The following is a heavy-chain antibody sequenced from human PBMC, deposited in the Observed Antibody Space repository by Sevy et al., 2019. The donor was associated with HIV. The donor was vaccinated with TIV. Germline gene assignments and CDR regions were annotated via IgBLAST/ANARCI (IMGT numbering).Heavy chain of an antibody. V-gene: IGHV3-21*01. CDR2: ISSSSSYI. J-gene: IGHJ5*02. Sequence: GGSLRLSCAGSGFTFSSYTMNWVRQAPGKGLEWVSSISSSSSYIYYADSVKGRFTISRDNAKNSLYLQMNSLRAEDTAVYYCARGRCSSTSYPVPNWFDPWGQGTLVTVSS. CDR3: ARGRCSSTSYPVPNWFDP. CDR1: GFTFSSYT. D-gene: IGHD2-2*01.